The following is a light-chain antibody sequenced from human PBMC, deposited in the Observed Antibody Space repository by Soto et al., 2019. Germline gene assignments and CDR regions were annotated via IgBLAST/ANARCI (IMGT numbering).Light chain of an antibody. CDR2: DAS. J-gene: IGKJ5*01. V-gene: IGKV3-11*01. CDR1: QSVSSY. CDR3: QQRSNWPSIT. Sequence: EIVLAQSPATLSLSPGERATLSCRASQSVSSYLAWYQQKPGQAPRLLIYDASNRAAGIPVRFSGSGFGTDFTLTISSLEAEDSAVYYCQQRSNWPSITLGQGTRLEIK.